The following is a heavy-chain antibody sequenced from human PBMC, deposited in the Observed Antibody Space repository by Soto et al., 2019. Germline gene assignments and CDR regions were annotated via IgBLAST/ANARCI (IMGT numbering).Heavy chain of an antibody. CDR2: VSYDGSNK. V-gene: IGHV3-30-3*01. J-gene: IGHJ4*02. Sequence: QVQLVESGGGVVQPGRSLRLSCAASGFTFSSYAIHWVRQAPGKGLEWVAVVSYDGSNKYYADSVKGRFTISRDNSKNTQYMQMNSMRAEDTAVYYCARDRGDSAYDPNFDYWGQGTLVTVSS. CDR3: ARDRGDSAYDPNFDY. CDR1: GFTFSSYA. D-gene: IGHD5-12*01.